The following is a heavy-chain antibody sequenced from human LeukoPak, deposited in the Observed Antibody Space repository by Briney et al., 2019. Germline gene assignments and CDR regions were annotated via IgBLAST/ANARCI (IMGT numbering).Heavy chain of an antibody. D-gene: IGHD1-1*01. CDR3: AKSLNWNFES. J-gene: IGHJ4*02. Sequence: PGGSLRLSCAASGFTFSSYAMNWVRQAPGKGLEWVSSFGGNGGNTYYADSVRGHFTISRDNSKNTLYLQMNSLRAEDTAIYFCAKSLNWNFESWGRGTLVTVSS. CDR1: GFTFSSYA. V-gene: IGHV3-23*01. CDR2: FGGNGGNT.